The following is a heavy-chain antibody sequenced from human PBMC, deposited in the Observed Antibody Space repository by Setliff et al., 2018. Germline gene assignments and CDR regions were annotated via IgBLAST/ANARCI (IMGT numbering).Heavy chain of an antibody. CDR3: AKGRGEMDS. CDR2: VYTTGST. CDR1: GGSMGSYY. J-gene: IGHJ4*02. V-gene: IGHV4-4*07. D-gene: IGHD3-10*01. Sequence: SETLSLTCTVSGGSMGSYYWTWIRQSAGKGLEWIGRVYTTGSTAFNPSLKSRVSISIDTSKNQFSLNVRSVTAADTAIYYCAKGRGEMDSWGQGILVTVSS.